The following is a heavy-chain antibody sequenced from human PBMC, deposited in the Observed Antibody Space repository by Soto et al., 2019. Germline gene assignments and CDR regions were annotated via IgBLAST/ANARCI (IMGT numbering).Heavy chain of an antibody. CDR2: INPSGGYT. Sequence: ASVKVSCKASGYTFTSYDINWVRQAPGQGLEWLGIINPSGGYTTYAQRFLGRVTMTSDTSTSTVHMELGSLTSEDTAVYYCARDIEPPGLFFDYWGKGTLVTVSS. D-gene: IGHD6-13*01. CDR3: ARDIEPPGLFFDY. V-gene: IGHV1-46*01. J-gene: IGHJ4*02. CDR1: GYTFTSYD.